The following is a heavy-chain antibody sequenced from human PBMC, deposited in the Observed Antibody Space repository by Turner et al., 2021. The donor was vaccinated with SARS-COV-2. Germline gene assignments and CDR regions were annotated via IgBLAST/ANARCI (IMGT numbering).Heavy chain of an antibody. CDR2: IDSGGST. J-gene: IGHJ4*02. V-gene: IGHV3-53*01. CDR1: GFTVRSNY. CDR3: ARVGSYGRRDVDY. D-gene: IGHD5-18*01. Sequence: VQLVASGGALTQPGASLPPSYAAPGFTVRSNYMRWVRQAGGKGLEGVSVIDSGGSTYYADSGKGRFTISRDNAKNTLYLQMNSLRAEDTAVYYCARVGSYGRRDVDYWGQGTLVTVSS.